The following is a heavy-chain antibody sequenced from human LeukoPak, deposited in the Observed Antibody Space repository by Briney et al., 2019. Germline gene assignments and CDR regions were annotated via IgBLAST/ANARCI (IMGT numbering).Heavy chain of an antibody. V-gene: IGHV1-69*01. Sequence: GASVTVSCKASGGTVSGYAISWVRQAPGQGLEWMGGIIPIFGTANYAQKFQGRVTITADESTSTAYMELSSLRSEDTAVYYCARGHDSSGYLYYYYYMDVWGKGTTVTVSS. J-gene: IGHJ6*03. D-gene: IGHD3-22*01. CDR3: ARGHDSSGYLYYYYYMDV. CDR2: IIPIFGTA. CDR1: GGTVSGYA.